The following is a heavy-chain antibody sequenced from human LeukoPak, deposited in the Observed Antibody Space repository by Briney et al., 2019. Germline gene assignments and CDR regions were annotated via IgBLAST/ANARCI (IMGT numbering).Heavy chain of an antibody. CDR2: ISGSGGST. CDR1: GFTFSSYA. D-gene: IGHD2-8*01. Sequence: PGGSLRLSCAASGFTFSSYAVSWVRQAPGKGLEWVSSISGSGGSTYSADSVKGRFTISGDNSKNTLYLQMNSLRAEDTALYYCAKDRSCTNDICHGDFDYWGQGTLVTVSP. V-gene: IGHV3-23*01. CDR3: AKDRSCTNDICHGDFDY. J-gene: IGHJ4*02.